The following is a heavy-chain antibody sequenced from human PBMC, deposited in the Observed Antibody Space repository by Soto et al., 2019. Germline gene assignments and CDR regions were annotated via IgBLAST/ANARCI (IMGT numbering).Heavy chain of an antibody. CDR1: GDSVSSKSAA. J-gene: IGHJ4*02. D-gene: IGHD4-4*01. Sequence: SQTLSLTCAISGDSVSSKSAAWNWIRESPSRGLEWLGRTYYRSKCYNDYAVSLKSRIIINPDTSKNQFSLQLNSVIPEDTAVYYCERTVSYLDYWGQGPLVTVSS. V-gene: IGHV6-1*01. CDR3: ERTVSYLDY. CDR2: TYYRSKCYN.